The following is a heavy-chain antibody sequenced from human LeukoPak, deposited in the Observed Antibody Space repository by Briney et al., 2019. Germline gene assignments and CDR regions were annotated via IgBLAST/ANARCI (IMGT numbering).Heavy chain of an antibody. CDR2: IYHSGST. CDR3: ARDNSVGDNAWWFDP. CDR1: GYSISSGYY. V-gene: IGHV4-38-2*02. Sequence: SETLSLTCTVSGYSISSGYYWGWIRQPPGKGLEWIGSIYHSGSTYYNPSLKSRVTISVDSSTNHFSLRLTSVTAADTAIYYCARDNSVGDNAWWFDPWGQGTLVTVSS. D-gene: IGHD1-26*01. J-gene: IGHJ5*02.